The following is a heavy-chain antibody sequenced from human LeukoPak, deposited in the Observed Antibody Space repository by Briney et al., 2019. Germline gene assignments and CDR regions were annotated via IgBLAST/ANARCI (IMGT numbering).Heavy chain of an antibody. CDR1: GGSISTYY. Sequence: SETLSLTCTVSGGSISTYYWSWIRQPAGKGLEWVGRIYTSGSTNYNPSLKSRVTMSVDTSKTQFSLKLSSVTAADTAVYYCAREIYCGGDCYRYFDYWGQGTLVTVSS. V-gene: IGHV4-4*07. CDR2: IYTSGST. CDR3: AREIYCGGDCYRYFDY. J-gene: IGHJ4*02. D-gene: IGHD2-21*02.